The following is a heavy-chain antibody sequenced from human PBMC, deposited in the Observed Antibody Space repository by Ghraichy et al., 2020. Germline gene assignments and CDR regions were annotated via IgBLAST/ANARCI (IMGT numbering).Heavy chain of an antibody. J-gene: IGHJ3*02. V-gene: IGHV3-48*01. CDR2: ISSSSSTI. CDR1: GFTFSSYS. D-gene: IGHD3-10*01. Sequence: GGSLRLSCAASGFTFSSYSMNWVRQAPGKGLEWVSYISSSSSTIYYADYVKGRFTISRDNAKNSLYLQMNSLRAEDTAVYYCARDLDRVAGTHAFDIWGQGTMVTVSS. CDR3: ARDLDRVAGTHAFDI.